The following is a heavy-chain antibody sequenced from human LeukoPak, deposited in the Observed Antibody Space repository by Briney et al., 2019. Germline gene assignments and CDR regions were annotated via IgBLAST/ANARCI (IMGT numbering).Heavy chain of an antibody. CDR1: GFSFSDYW. Sequence: GGSLRLSCVASGFSFSDYWMSWVRQAPGKGLEWVANIKQDGSEKYYVDSVKGRFTISRDNAKNSLYLQMNSLRAEDTAVYYCARPPYSSSPTYYYYYYYMDVWGKGTTVTVSS. V-gene: IGHV3-7*01. D-gene: IGHD6-6*01. J-gene: IGHJ6*03. CDR2: IKQDGSEK. CDR3: ARPPYSSSPTYYYYYYYMDV.